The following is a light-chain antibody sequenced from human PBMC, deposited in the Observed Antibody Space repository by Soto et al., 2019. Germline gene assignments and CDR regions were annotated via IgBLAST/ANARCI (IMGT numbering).Light chain of an antibody. V-gene: IGLV2-8*01. Sequence: QSVLAQPPSASGSPGQSVTISCTGTSSDVGGYNYVFWYQQHTGKAPKLMVYEVSKRPSGVPDRFSGSKSGNTASLTVSGLQAEDEADYYCSSYAGSNNFDVFGTGTKVTVL. J-gene: IGLJ1*01. CDR2: EVS. CDR1: SSDVGGYNY. CDR3: SSYAGSNNFDV.